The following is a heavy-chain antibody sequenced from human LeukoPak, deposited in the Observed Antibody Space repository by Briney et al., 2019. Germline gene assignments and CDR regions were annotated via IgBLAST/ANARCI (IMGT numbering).Heavy chain of an antibody. V-gene: IGHV1-69*06. CDR3: ASGQLVTKYYYYYYMDV. CDR1: GYPFNNYD. J-gene: IGHJ6*03. CDR2: IIPIFGTA. D-gene: IGHD6-13*01. Sequence: SVKVSCKASGYPFNNYDINWVRQATGQGLEWMGGIIPIFGTANYAQKFQGRVTITADKSTSTAYMELSSLRSEDTAVYYCASGQLVTKYYYYYYMDVWGKGTTVTVSS.